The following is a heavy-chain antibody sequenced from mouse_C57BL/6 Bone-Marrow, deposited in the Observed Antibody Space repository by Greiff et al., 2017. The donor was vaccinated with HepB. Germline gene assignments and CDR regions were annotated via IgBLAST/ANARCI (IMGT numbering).Heavy chain of an antibody. CDR2: IAPNSGGT. Sequence: QVQLQQPGAELVKPGASVKLSCKASGYTFTSYWMHWVKQRPGRGLEWIGRIAPNSGGTKYNEKFKSKATLTVDKPSSTAYMQLSSLTSEDSAVYDCARLRRLRRFAYWGQGTLVTVSA. CDR1: GYTFTSYW. V-gene: IGHV1-72*01. D-gene: IGHD2-4*01. CDR3: ARLRRLRRFAY. J-gene: IGHJ3*01.